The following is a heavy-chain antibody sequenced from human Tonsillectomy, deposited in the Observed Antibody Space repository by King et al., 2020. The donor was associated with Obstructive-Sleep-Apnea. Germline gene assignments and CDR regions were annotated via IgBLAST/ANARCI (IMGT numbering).Heavy chain of an antibody. CDR1: GGSISSSSYY. CDR3: ARGGEQLWWSFDY. V-gene: IGHV4-39*07. CDR2: IYYTGTT. D-gene: IGHD5-18*01. Sequence: QLQESGPGLVKPSETLSLTCTVSGGSISSSSYYWGWIRQPPGKGLEWIGNIYYTGTTYYNPSLKSRVAISVDTSKNQFSLKLSSVTAADTAVYYCARGGEQLWWSFDYWGQGTLVTVSS. J-gene: IGHJ4*02.